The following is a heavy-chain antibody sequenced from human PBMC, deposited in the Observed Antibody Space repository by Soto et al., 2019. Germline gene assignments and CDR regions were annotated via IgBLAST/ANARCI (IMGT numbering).Heavy chain of an antibody. CDR3: ARDDLYWYFDF. CDR2: IYYSGTT. V-gene: IGHV4-59*01. J-gene: IGHJ2*01. CDR1: GGSISSYY. Sequence: QVQLQESGPGLVKPSETLSLNCTVFGGSISSYYWCWIRKPPGKGLEWVGYIYYSGTTNYNPSINGRVTRSAGTSKSLSCLKFSTVTSADTAVYYCARDDLYWYFDFSGRGTQDTVSS.